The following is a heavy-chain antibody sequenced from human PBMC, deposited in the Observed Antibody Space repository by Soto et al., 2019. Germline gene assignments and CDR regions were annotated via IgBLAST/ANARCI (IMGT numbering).Heavy chain of an antibody. V-gene: IGHV4-38-2*02. CDR3: AREKVGTTFFDN. J-gene: IGHJ4*02. Sequence: SETLSLTCDVSGFSISSGYYWSWVRQAPGKGLEWIGSIYRSGNSYHNPSLETRLILSVDTSKNQFSLKLASVTAADTAIYYCAREKVGTTFFDNWGQGTQVTAPQ. CDR2: IYRSGNS. CDR1: GFSISSGYY. D-gene: IGHD1-1*01.